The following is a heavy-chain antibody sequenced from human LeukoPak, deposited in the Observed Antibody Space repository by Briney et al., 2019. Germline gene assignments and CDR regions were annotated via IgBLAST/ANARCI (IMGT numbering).Heavy chain of an antibody. Sequence: PSETLSLTCAVSGGSISLYYWTWIRQPAGRGLEWIGGIYASGSTNYNPSLKSRVTMSVDTSKNQFSLKLSSVTAADTAVYYCARYAAYGDYYFDYWGQGTLVTVSS. CDR1: GGSISLYY. J-gene: IGHJ4*02. CDR2: IYASGST. CDR3: ARYAAYGDYYFDY. D-gene: IGHD4-17*01. V-gene: IGHV4-59*10.